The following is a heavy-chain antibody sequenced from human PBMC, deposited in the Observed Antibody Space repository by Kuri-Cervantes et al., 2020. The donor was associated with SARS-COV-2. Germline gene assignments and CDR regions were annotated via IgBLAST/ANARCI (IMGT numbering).Heavy chain of an antibody. J-gene: IGHJ4*02. Sequence: GSLRLSCTVSGGSISSYYWSWIRQPPGKGLEWIGYIYYSGSTNYNPSLKSRVTISVDTSKNQFSLKLSSVTAADTAVYYCARGFSSSWYIHFDYWGQGTLVTVSS. D-gene: IGHD6-13*01. V-gene: IGHV4-59*12. CDR1: GGSISSYY. CDR3: ARGFSSSWYIHFDY. CDR2: IYYSGST.